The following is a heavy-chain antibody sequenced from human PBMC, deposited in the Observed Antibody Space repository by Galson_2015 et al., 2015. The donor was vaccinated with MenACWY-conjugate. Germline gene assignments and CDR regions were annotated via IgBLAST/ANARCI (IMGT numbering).Heavy chain of an antibody. J-gene: IGHJ4*02. CDR3: ARRRHALYVPFDS. CDR2: GHISGSV. CDR1: GGSFGNRNHY. Sequence: SETLSLTCSVSGGSFGNRNHYWGWIRQSPVKGLEWIGTGHISGSVYYNPSLKSRVTMSVDTSNHQFSLTLNSVTTADTAIYYCARRRHALYVPFDSWGQGTLVTVSS. D-gene: IGHD3-16*01. V-gene: IGHV4-39*01.